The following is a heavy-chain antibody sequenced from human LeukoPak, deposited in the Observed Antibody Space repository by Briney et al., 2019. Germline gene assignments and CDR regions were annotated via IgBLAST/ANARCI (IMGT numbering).Heavy chain of an antibody. Sequence: GSLRLSCAASGFTFSSYGMSWVRQAPGKGLEWVSAISGSGGSTYYADSVKGRFTISRDNSKNTLYLQMNSLRAEDTAVYYCAKVSGSGSYYKYYYYYYYYMDVWGKGTTVTISS. CDR2: ISGSGGST. D-gene: IGHD3-10*01. CDR3: AKVSGSGSYYKYYYYYYYYMDV. V-gene: IGHV3-23*01. J-gene: IGHJ6*03. CDR1: GFTFSSYG.